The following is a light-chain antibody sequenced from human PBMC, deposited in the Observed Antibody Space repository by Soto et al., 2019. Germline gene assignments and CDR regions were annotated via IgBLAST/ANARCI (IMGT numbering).Light chain of an antibody. CDR3: EQSYIYLYT. CDR1: QNINNY. V-gene: IGKV1-39*01. Sequence: DIQMTQSPSSLSASVGDRVTITCRARQNINNYLNLYQQKPGRPPKILIFGASSLRCGDPSRFSCNGSGTDLALNHNSLQHHDVATYYCEQSYIYLYTFGQGTKLEIK. J-gene: IGKJ2*01. CDR2: GAS.